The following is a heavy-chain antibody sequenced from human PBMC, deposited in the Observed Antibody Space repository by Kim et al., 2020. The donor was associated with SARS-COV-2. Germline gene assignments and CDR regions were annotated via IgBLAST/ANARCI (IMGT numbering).Heavy chain of an antibody. CDR2: P. J-gene: IGHJ4*02. D-gene: IGHD6-19*01. CDR3: AAGYSSGWYDY. V-gene: IGHV7-4-1*02. Sequence: PTYAQGFTGRFVFSLDTSVSTAYLQISSLKAEDTAVYYCAAGYSSGWYDYWGQGTLVTVSS.